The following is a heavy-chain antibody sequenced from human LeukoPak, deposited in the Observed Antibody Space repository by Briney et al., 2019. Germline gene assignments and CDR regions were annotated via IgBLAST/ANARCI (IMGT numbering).Heavy chain of an antibody. CDR2: IYYSGST. V-gene: IGHV4-59*01. D-gene: IGHD3-16*01. J-gene: IGHJ3*02. CDR1: GGSISSYY. CDR3: ASLGAARTDAFDI. Sequence: SETLSLXCTVSGGSISSYYWSWIRQPPGKGLEWIGYIYYSGSTNYNPSLKSRVTISVDTSKNQFSLKLSSVTAADTAVYYCASLGAARTDAFDIWGQGTMVTVSS.